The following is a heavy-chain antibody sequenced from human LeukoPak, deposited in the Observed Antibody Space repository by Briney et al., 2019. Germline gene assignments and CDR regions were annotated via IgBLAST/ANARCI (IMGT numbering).Heavy chain of an antibody. V-gene: IGHV3-30-3*01. D-gene: IGHD2-21*02. CDR1: GFTFSSYG. CDR2: ISYDGSNK. Sequence: GGSLRLSCAASGFTFSSYGMHWVRQAPGKGLEWVAVISYDGSNKYYADSVKGRFTISRDNSKNTLYLQMNSLRAEDTAVYYCAREIRPTVEIVVVTAFDYWGQGTLVTVSS. J-gene: IGHJ4*02. CDR3: AREIRPTVEIVVVTAFDY.